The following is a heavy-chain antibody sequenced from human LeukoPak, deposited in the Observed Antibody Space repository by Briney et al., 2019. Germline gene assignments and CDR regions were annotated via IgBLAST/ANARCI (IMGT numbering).Heavy chain of an antibody. J-gene: IGHJ4*02. Sequence: GGSLRLSCAASGFTFSSYWMHWVRQAPGKGLVWVSRINSDGSSTSYADSVKGRFTISRDNAKNTLYLRMNSLRAEDTAVYYCAMGGVYSHFDYWGQGTLVTVSS. CDR2: INSDGSST. D-gene: IGHD3-16*01. CDR3: AMGGVYSHFDY. V-gene: IGHV3-74*01. CDR1: GFTFSSYW.